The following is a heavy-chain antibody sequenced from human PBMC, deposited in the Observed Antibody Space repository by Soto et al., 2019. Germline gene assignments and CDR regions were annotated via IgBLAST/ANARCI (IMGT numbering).Heavy chain of an antibody. V-gene: IGHV1-69*01. CDR1: GGTFSSYA. D-gene: IGHD3-3*01. CDR3: ARDREEKAVLRFSALDY. Sequence: QVQLVQSGAEVKKPGSSVKVSCKASGGTFSSYAISWVRQAPGQGLEWMGGIIPIFGTANYAQKFQGRVTITADESTSRAYMELSSRRSEDTAVYYGARDREEKAVLRFSALDYWGQGTLVTVSS. J-gene: IGHJ4*02. CDR2: IIPIFGTA.